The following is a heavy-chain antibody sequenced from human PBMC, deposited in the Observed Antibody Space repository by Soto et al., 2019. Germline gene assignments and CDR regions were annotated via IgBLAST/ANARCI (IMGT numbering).Heavy chain of an antibody. J-gene: IGHJ6*02. V-gene: IGHV4-61*01. CDR2: IYYSGST. D-gene: IGHD1-26*01. CDR1: GASVSSASYY. CDR3: ASRSGRYYYYYVMDV. Sequence: SETLSLTCNVSGASVSSASYYWSWIRQPPGKGLEWIGYIYYSGSTNYNPSLKSRVTISVDTPKNQFSLKLSSVTAADTAVYYCASRSGRYYYYYVMDVWGQGTTVTVSS.